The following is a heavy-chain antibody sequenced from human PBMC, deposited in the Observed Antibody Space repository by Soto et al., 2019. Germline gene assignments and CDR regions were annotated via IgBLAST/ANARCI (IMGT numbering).Heavy chain of an antibody. CDR2: INPKSGGT. V-gene: IGHV1-2*04. CDR3: ARGDSTDCSNGVCSFFYNHDTDV. CDR1: GYSFTDYH. J-gene: IGHJ6*02. Sequence: ASVKVSCKASGYSFTDYHIHWVRQAPGQGLEWLGRINPKSGGTSTAQKFQGWVTMTTDTSISTASMELTRLTSDDTAIYYCARGDSTDCSNGVCSFFYNHDTDVWGQGTTVTVSS. D-gene: IGHD2-8*01.